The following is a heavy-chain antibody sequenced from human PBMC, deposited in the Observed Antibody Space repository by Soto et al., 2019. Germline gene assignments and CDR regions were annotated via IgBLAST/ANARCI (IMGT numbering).Heavy chain of an antibody. V-gene: IGHV3-7*03. CDR2: IKQDGSEK. CDR3: ARVSLAGATSADY. Sequence: GGSLRLSCAASGFTFSSYWMSWVRQAPGKGLEWVANIKQDGSEKYYVDSVKGRFTISRDNAKNSLYLQMNSLRAEDTAVYYCARVSLAGATSADYCGQGTLVTVS. D-gene: IGHD1-26*01. J-gene: IGHJ4*02. CDR1: GFTFSSYW.